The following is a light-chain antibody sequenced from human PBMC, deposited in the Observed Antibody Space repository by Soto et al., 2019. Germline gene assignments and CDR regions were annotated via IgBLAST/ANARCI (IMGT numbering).Light chain of an antibody. V-gene: IGLV2-14*03. CDR2: DVT. CDR3: TSYTSSSTLEV. CDR1: NSDVGGYNY. J-gene: IGLJ2*01. Sequence: QSALTQPASVSGSPGQSITISCTGTNSDVGGYNYVSWYQHHPGKAPKLMIYDVTNRPSGVSNRFSGSKSGNTASLTISGLQAEDEADYYCTSYTSSSTLEVFGGGTKVTVL.